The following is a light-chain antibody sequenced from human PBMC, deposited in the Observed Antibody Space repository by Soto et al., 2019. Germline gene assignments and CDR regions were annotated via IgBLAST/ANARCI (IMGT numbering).Light chain of an antibody. J-gene: IGKJ2*01. V-gene: IGKV1-5*01. CDR2: DAS. CDR1: QSIGGW. CDR3: QRYDSYSMYT. Sequence: DIQMTQSPSTLSASVGDRVTITCRASQSIGGWLAWYQQKPGKAPKVLIYDASNLESGVPSRFSGSGSGTEFTLTISSLQPDDFATYYCQRYDSYSMYTLGQGTKLEIK.